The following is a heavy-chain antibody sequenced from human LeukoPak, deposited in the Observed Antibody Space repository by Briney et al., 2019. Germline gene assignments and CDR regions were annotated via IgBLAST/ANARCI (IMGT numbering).Heavy chain of an antibody. Sequence: GASVKVSCKASGYTFTSYGISWVRQAPGQGLEWMGWISGYNGNTKNAQKLQGRVTMTTDTSTSTAYMELRSLRSDDTAVYYCARDGRHRYYYDSSGFYESWFDPWGQGTLVTVSS. J-gene: IGHJ5*02. V-gene: IGHV1-18*01. CDR2: ISGYNGNT. CDR3: ARDGRHRYYYDSSGFYESWFDP. D-gene: IGHD3-22*01. CDR1: GYTFTSYG.